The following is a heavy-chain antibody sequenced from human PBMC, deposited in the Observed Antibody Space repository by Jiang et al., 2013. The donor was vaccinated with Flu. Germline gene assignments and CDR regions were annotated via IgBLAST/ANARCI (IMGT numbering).Heavy chain of an antibody. CDR2: IYNSGTT. Sequence: LLKPSETLSLTCSVSGASISNGSYYWGWIRQPPGKGLEWTGCIYNSGTTYYNPSLKSRVTIDVDTSRNQFSLRLSSVTAADTAVYYCATYRDLGRDYYVMDVWGQGTTVTVSS. CDR1: GASISNGSYY. CDR3: ATYRDLGRDYYVMDV. V-gene: IGHV4-39*01. J-gene: IGHJ6*02. D-gene: IGHD3-16*02.